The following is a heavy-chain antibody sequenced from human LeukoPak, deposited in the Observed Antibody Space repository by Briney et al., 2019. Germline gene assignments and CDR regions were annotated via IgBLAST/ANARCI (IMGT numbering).Heavy chain of an antibody. J-gene: IGHJ4*02. CDR3: ERGGRVNWFGEFRYNFDY. CDR1: GFTFSTCT. D-gene: IGHD3-10*01. Sequence: GGSLRLSCAASGFTFSTCTMHWVRQCPGKGLEWVAVISYDGSNKYYAHSVKGRFTISRDNSRSTLYLQINSLRPDDTAVYYCERGGRVNWFGEFRYNFDYWGQGTPVTVSS. V-gene: IGHV3-30-3*01. CDR2: ISYDGSNK.